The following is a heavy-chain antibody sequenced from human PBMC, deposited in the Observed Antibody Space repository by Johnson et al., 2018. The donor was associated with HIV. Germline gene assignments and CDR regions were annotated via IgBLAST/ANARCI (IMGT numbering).Heavy chain of an antibody. J-gene: IGHJ3*02. CDR1: GFIFSSYW. CDR3: AREYEAFDI. Sequence: VQLVESGGGVVRPEGSLRLSCAASGFIFSSYWMSWVRQTPGKGLEWVANIKQDGREKYYVDSVKGRFTISRDNAKNSLYLQMNSLRAEDTAVYYCAREYEAFDIWGQGTMVTVSS. V-gene: IGHV3-7*01. CDR2: IKQDGREK.